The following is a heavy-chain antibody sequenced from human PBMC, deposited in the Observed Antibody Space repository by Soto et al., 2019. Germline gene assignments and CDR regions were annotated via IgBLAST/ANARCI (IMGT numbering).Heavy chain of an antibody. V-gene: IGHV1-3*01. CDR3: AREHTGPTGTTTAASETLYNWFDP. CDR1: GYTFTSYA. J-gene: IGHJ5*02. D-gene: IGHD1-7*01. CDR2: INAGNGNT. Sequence: QVQLVQSGAEVKKPGASVKVSCKASGYTFTSYAMHWVHQAPGQRLEWMGWINAGNGNTKYSQKFQGRVTITRDTSASTAYMELSSLRSEDTAVYYCAREHTGPTGTTTAASETLYNWFDPWGQGTLVTVSS.